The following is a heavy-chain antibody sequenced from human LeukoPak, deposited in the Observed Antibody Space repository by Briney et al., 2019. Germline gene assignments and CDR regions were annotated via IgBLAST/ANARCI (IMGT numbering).Heavy chain of an antibody. CDR1: GGTFSSYA. CDR2: IIPIFGTA. D-gene: IGHD3-16*01. Sequence: SVKVSCKASGGTFSSYAISWVRQAPGQGLEWMGGIIPIFGTANYAQKFQGRVTITADESTSTAYMELSSLRSEDTAVYYCASGPPPLYGQWFDPWGQGTLVTVSS. CDR3: ASGPPPLYGQWFDP. V-gene: IGHV1-69*13. J-gene: IGHJ5*02.